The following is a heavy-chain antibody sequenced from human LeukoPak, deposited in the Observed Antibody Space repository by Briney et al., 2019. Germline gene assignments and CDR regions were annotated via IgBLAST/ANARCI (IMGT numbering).Heavy chain of an antibody. CDR3: AKHMRRGGSGSYLGFLYYGMDV. D-gene: IGHD3-10*01. CDR1: GFTFDDYA. CDR2: ISGDGGST. Sequence: GGSLRLSCAASGFTFDDYAMHWVRQAPGKGLEWVSLISGDGGSTYYADSVKRRFTISRDNSKHSLCLQMNSLRTEDTALYYCAKHMRRGGSGSYLGFLYYGMDVWGQGTTLTVSS. J-gene: IGHJ6*02. V-gene: IGHV3-43*02.